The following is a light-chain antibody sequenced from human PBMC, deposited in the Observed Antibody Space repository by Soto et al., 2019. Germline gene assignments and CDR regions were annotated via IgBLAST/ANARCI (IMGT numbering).Light chain of an antibody. J-gene: IGKJ2*01. V-gene: IGKV2-28*01. Sequence: EIVMTQSPPFLPVTPGEPASISSMSSQSLLHSNGHNYLYWYLQKPGQSPQLVTHLSSNRASVVTDRFSGSGTGTDFTLKISRVETEDVGIYYCMQGIQTPPYTFGQGTKLEIK. CDR3: MQGIQTPPYT. CDR2: LSS. CDR1: QSLLHSNGHNY.